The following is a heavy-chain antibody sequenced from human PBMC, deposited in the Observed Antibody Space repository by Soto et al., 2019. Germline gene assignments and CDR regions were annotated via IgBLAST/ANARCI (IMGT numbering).Heavy chain of an antibody. D-gene: IGHD5-18*01. V-gene: IGHV4-34*01. CDR2: IDHSGGT. CDR3: ARGFGYSPLFDY. Sequence: SETLSLACAVYGGSFNGYAGTWIRQPPGGGLEWLGEIDHSGGTTYNPSLNNRVTISIDTSKNQFSLRLTSVTAADAAVYYCARGFGYSPLFDYWGQGPLVTVSS. J-gene: IGHJ4*02. CDR1: GGSFNGYA.